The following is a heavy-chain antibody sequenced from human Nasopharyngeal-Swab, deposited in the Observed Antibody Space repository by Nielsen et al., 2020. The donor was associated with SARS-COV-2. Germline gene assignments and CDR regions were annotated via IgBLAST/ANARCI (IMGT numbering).Heavy chain of an antibody. CDR2: INHSGST. J-gene: IGHJ4*02. Sequence: SETLSLTCAVYGGSFSDFHWSWVRQPPGKELEWIGEINHSGSTNYNPSLKSRVTISVDTSKNQFYLKLNSVTAADTAVYYCASSGWLHPFDYWGPGTLVTVSS. CDR3: ASSGWLHPFDY. D-gene: IGHD5-24*01. V-gene: IGHV4-34*01. CDR1: GGSFSDFH.